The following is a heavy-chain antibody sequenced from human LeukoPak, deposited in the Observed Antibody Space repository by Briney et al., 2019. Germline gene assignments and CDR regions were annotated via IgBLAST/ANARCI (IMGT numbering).Heavy chain of an antibody. J-gene: IGHJ5*02. D-gene: IGHD4-17*01. Sequence: GGSLRLSCAASGFTFSSYSMNWVRQAPGKGLGWVSSISSSSSYIYYADSVKGRFTISRDNAKNSLYLQMNSLRAEDTAVYYCARGRHDYGDLSVPSWGQGTLVTVSS. CDR3: ARGRHDYGDLSVPS. CDR1: GFTFSSYS. V-gene: IGHV3-21*01. CDR2: ISSSSSYI.